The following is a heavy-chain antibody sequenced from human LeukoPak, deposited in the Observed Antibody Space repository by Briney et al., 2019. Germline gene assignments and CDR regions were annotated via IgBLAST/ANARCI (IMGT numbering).Heavy chain of an antibody. CDR2: INHSGST. D-gene: IGHD2-2*01. V-gene: IGHV4-34*01. CDR3: ASGGSCSSTSCYAILGFDP. CDR1: GGSFSGYY. Sequence: SETLSLTCAVYGGSFSGYYWSWIRQPPGKGLEWMGEINHSGSTNYNPSLKSRVSISVDTSKNQFSLKLSSVTAADTAVYYCASGGSCSSTSCYAILGFDPWGQGTLVTVSS. J-gene: IGHJ5*02.